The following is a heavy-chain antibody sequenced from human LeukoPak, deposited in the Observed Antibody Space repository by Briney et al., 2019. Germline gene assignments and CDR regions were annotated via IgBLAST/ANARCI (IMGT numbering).Heavy chain of an antibody. V-gene: IGHV3-74*01. J-gene: IGHJ4*02. Sequence: GGSLRLSCAASGFTFSNYWIHWVRQAPGKGLVWVSRIYSDGSSTSYADSVKGRFTISRDNAKNTLYLQISSLRAEDTAIYYCARTFVSGDGYKVGYFDYWGEGTLVTVSS. D-gene: IGHD5-24*01. CDR2: IYSDGSST. CDR3: ARTFVSGDGYKVGYFDY. CDR1: GFTFSNYW.